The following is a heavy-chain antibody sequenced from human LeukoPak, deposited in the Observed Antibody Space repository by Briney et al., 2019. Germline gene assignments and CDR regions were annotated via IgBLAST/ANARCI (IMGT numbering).Heavy chain of an antibody. CDR1: GGSISSGGYY. D-gene: IGHD6-6*01. J-gene: IGHJ6*03. CDR3: AKLVSSIAALARYYYYMDV. V-gene: IGHV4-31*03. CDR2: IYYSGST. Sequence: SETLSLTCTVSGGSISSGGYYWSWIRQHPGKGLEWIGYIYYSGSTYYNPSLKSRVTISVDTSKNQFSLKLSSVTAADTAVYYCAKLVSSIAALARYYYYMDVWGKGTTVTVSS.